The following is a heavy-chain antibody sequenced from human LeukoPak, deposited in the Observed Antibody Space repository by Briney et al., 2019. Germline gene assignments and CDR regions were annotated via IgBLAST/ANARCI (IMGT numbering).Heavy chain of an antibody. Sequence: PGRSLRLSCAASGFSFDDYAMHWVRQGPGKGLEWVSGISWNSGSIGSADSVKGRFTTSRDNAKNSLYLQMNSLRAEDTALYYCAKDNYGSGSYYPSFFDTWGQGTLVAVSS. V-gene: IGHV3-9*01. CDR2: ISWNSGSI. CDR1: GFSFDDYA. D-gene: IGHD3-10*01. CDR3: AKDNYGSGSYYPSFFDT. J-gene: IGHJ5*02.